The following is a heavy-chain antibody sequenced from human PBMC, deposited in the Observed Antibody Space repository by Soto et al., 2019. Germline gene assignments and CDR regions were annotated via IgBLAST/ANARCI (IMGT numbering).Heavy chain of an antibody. D-gene: IGHD6-6*01. J-gene: IGHJ3*02. CDR3: AHRPNGSSDDAFDI. CDR2: IYWDDEK. CDR1: GFSLTTSGVG. V-gene: IGHV2-5*02. Sequence: QITLKASGPTLVKPTQTLTLTCTFSGFSLTTSGVGVGWIRQPPGKALEWLALIYWDDEKRYSPSLQSRLTITKDSSKNQVDLTVTNMNPANTGTYYCAHRPNGSSDDAFDISGQGTMVYVSS.